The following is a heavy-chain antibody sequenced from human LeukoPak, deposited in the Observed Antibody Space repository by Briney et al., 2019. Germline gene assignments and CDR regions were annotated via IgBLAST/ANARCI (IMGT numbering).Heavy chain of an antibody. V-gene: IGHV4-59*01. CDR3: ARGTSGSYYGVWFDP. CDR2: ICYTGST. J-gene: IGHJ5*02. D-gene: IGHD1-26*01. CDR1: GGSFSSSY. Sequence: PSETLSLTCTVSGGSFSSSYWSWVRQPPGKGLEWIAYICYTGSTNYNPSLKGRVTISLDTSKNQFSLKLSSVTAADTAAYYCARGTSGSYYGVWFDPWGQETLVTFSS.